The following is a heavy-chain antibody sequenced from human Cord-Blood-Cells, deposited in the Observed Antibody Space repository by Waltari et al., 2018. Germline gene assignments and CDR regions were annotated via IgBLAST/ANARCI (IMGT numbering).Heavy chain of an antibody. V-gene: IGHV1-2*02. J-gene: IGHJ4*02. CDR3: ARDHTVTPHFDY. Sequence: QVQLVQSGAEVKKHGASVKLSCKAYGYTFTGYYMPWVRPAPAQALEWMGWINPNIGGTNYAQKFQGRVTMTRDTSISTAYMELSRLRSDDTAVYYCARDHTVTPHFDYWGQGTLVTVSS. CDR1: GYTFTGYY. D-gene: IGHD4-17*01. CDR2: INPNIGGT.